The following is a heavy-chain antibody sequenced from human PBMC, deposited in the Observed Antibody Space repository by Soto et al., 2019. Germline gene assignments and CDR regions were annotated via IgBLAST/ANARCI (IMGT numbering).Heavy chain of an antibody. CDR1: GGSISSGGYY. CDR3: ARDVAVAGTPYYFDY. V-gene: IGHV4-31*03. D-gene: IGHD6-19*01. J-gene: IGHJ4*02. CDR2: IYYSGST. Sequence: SETLSLTCTVSGGSISSGGYYWSWIRQHPGKGLEWIGYIYYSGSTYYNPSLKSRVTISVDTSKNQFSLKLSSVTAADTAVYYCARDVAVAGTPYYFDYWGQGTLVTVSS.